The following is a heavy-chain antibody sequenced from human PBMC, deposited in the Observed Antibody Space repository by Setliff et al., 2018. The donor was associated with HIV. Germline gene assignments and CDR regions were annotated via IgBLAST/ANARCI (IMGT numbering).Heavy chain of an antibody. J-gene: IGHJ5*02. CDR1: GGSIISYY. CDR2: IYTSGST. Sequence: SETLSLTCTVSGGSIISYYWNWIRQPAGQGLEWIGHIYTSGSTNYNPSLKDRVTMSVDTSKNQFSLRLTPVTAADTAVYFCARSSQYGNLNWFDPWGRGTLVTVSS. CDR3: ARSSQYGNLNWFDP. V-gene: IGHV4-4*07. D-gene: IGHD6-6*01.